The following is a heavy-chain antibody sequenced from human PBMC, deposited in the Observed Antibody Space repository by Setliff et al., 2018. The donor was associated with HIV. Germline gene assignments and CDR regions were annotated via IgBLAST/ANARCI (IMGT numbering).Heavy chain of an antibody. D-gene: IGHD2-8*02. CDR3: VHRVVWGGLDV. CDR1: GFSLSPRGMS. Sequence: SGPTLVNPTQTLTLTCTFSGFSLSPRGMSVSWIRQPPGKALEWLARIDWDDAKYYSTSLKTRLTISKDTSKSQVVLTMTSMDPVDTATYYCVHRVVWGGLDVWGQGTTVTVSS. CDR2: IDWDDAK. V-gene: IGHV2-70*12. J-gene: IGHJ6*02.